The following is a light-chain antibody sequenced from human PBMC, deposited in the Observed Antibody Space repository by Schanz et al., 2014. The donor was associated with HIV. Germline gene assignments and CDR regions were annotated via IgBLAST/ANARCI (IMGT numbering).Light chain of an antibody. Sequence: QSALTQPPSVSGSPGQSVTISCTGTSSDVVGDNYVSWYQQHPGKAPKLMIYDVSNRPSGVSNRFSGSKSGNTASLTISGLQAEDEADYYCSSYTSSSTVVFGGGTKLTVL. CDR2: DVS. V-gene: IGLV2-14*01. J-gene: IGLJ2*01. CDR3: SSYTSSSTVV. CDR1: SSDVVGDNY.